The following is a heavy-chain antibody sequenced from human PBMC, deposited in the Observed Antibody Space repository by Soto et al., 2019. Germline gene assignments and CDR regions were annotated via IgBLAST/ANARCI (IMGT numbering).Heavy chain of an antibody. CDR2: INHSGST. V-gene: IGHV4-34*01. J-gene: IGHJ4*02. CDR3: AREAYYDSSGPPDY. Sequence: PSETLSLTCAVYGGSFSGYYWSWIRQPPGKGLEWIGEINHSGSTNYNPSLKSRVTISVDTSKNQFSLKLSSVTAADTAVYYCAREAYYDSSGPPDYWGQGTLVTVSS. D-gene: IGHD3-22*01. CDR1: GGSFSGYY.